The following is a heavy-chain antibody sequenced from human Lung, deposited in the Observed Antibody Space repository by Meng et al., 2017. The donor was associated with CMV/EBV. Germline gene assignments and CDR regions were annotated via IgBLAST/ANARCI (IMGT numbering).Heavy chain of an antibody. V-gene: IGHV3-30-3*01. CDR1: GFTFNTHG. J-gene: IGHJ4*02. D-gene: IGHD1-26*01. CDR2: ISYDGNSQ. CDR3: ARRLVGASGVF. Sequence: GESLKISCAASGFTFNTHGIHWVRQAPGKGLEWVALISYDGNSQYYADSVKGRFTVSRDNLQMNSLRPEDTAIYYCARRLVGASGVFWGQGTLVTVSS.